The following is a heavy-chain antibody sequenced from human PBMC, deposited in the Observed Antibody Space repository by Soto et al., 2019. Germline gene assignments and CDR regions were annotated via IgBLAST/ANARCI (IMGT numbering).Heavy chain of an antibody. Sequence: EVQLVESGGGLVKPGGSLRLSWAASGFTFSSYSMNWVRQAPEKGLEWFSSISSSSSYIYYADSGKGRVNISRNNTKNSLYLQMNSLRAGDTAVYSCARDTEFWGHQLGAYYYDYGMDVWGKGTTVTVSS. CDR3: ARDTEFWGHQLGAYYYDYGMDV. V-gene: IGHV3-21*01. J-gene: IGHJ6*04. CDR2: ISSSSSYI. CDR1: GFTFSSYS. D-gene: IGHD6-13*01.